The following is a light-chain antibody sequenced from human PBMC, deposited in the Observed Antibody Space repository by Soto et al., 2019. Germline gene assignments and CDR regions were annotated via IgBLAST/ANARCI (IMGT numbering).Light chain of an antibody. CDR2: GAS. CDR3: QQYGGSPIT. CDR1: QSVSSSY. Sequence: EVVLTQSPGTLSLSPGERATLSCRASQSVSSSYLAWYQQKPAQAPRLLIYGASSRATGIPDRFSGSGSGTDFTLTISRLEPEDFAVYYCQQYGGSPITFGQGTRLEIK. J-gene: IGKJ5*01. V-gene: IGKV3-20*01.